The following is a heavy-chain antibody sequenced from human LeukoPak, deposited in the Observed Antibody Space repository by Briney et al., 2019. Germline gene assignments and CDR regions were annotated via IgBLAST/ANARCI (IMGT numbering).Heavy chain of an antibody. Sequence: PGGSLRLSCAASGFTFSSYSMNWVRQAPGKGLEWVSSISSSSSYIYYADSVKGRFTISRDNAKNSLYLQMNSLRAEDTAVYYCASSYTLTSFTYWYFDLWGRGTLVTVSS. CDR3: ASSYTLTSFTYWYFDL. J-gene: IGHJ2*01. CDR1: GFTFSSYS. D-gene: IGHD3-16*02. CDR2: ISSSSSYI. V-gene: IGHV3-21*01.